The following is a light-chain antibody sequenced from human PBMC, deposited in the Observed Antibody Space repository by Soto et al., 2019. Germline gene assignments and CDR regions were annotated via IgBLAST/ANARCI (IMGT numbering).Light chain of an antibody. Sequence: IGVTQSASTLSVSPGESATLSCRASQSIXSNFGWYKMKPGKAPKMLSXDDSSLESGVPSRFRGSGSGKEFTLTISSLQPEDFAVYYCQQYNNWPTSTFGQGTRLEIK. CDR2: DDS. V-gene: IGKV3-15*01. J-gene: IGKJ5*01. CDR1: QSIXSN. CDR3: QQYNNWPTST.